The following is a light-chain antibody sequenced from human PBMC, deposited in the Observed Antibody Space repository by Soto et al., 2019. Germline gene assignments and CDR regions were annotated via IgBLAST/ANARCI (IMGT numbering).Light chain of an antibody. V-gene: IGLV2-14*01. CDR1: SSDVGGYNY. J-gene: IGLJ2*01. CDR3: SSYTSSSTPCV. Sequence: QSALTQPASVSGSPGQSITISCTGTSSDVGGYNYVSWYQQHPDKAPKLMIYDVSNRPSGVSNRFSGSKSGNTASLTISGLQAEDEADYYCSSYTSSSTPCVFGGGTKVTVL. CDR2: DVS.